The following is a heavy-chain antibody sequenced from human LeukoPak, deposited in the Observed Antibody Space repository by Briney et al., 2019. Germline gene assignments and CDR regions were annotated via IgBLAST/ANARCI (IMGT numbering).Heavy chain of an antibody. D-gene: IGHD6-19*01. J-gene: IGHJ5*02. Sequence: GGSLRLSCAASGFTVSSTYMTWVRQAPGKGLEWVSLIYTGGSTFYADAVKGRFTISRDTSTNTLVLHMTSLRVEDTAVYYCASEVQLSSGWSNWFDPRGQGTLVTVSS. CDR2: IYTGGST. CDR3: ASEVQLSSGWSNWFDP. V-gene: IGHV3-53*01. CDR1: GFTVSSTY.